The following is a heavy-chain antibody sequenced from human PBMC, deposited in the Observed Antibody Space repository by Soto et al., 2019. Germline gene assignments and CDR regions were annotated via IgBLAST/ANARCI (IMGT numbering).Heavy chain of an antibody. CDR2: IIPIFGTA. CDR3: ARGKPATVTTDYYYGMDV. J-gene: IGHJ6*02. D-gene: IGHD4-17*01. Sequence: SVKVSCKASGGTFSSYAISWVRQAPGQGLEWMGGIIPIFGTANYAQKFQGRVTITADESTSTAYMELSSLRSEDTAVYYCARGKPATVTTDYYYGMDVWGQGTTVTVSS. V-gene: IGHV1-69*13. CDR1: GGTFSSYA.